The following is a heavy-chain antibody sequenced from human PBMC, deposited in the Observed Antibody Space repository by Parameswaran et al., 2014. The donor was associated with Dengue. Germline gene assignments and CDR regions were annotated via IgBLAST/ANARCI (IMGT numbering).Heavy chain of an antibody. CDR3: ARVHCSGGSCSEDWFDP. V-gene: IGHV4-31*02. J-gene: IGHJ5*02. CDR2: IYYSGST. D-gene: IGHD2-15*01. Sequence: VRQAPGKGLEWIGYIYYSGSTYYNPSLKSRVTISVDTSKNQFSLKLSSVTAADTAVYYCARVHCSGGSCSEDWFDPWGQGTLVTVSS.